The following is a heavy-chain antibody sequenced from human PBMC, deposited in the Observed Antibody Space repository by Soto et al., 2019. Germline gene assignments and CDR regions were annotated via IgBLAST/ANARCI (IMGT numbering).Heavy chain of an antibody. J-gene: IGHJ3*02. CDR3: ARARPPSCPAYGLDI. CDR1: GFTFSGYS. Sequence: EVQLVESGGGLVQPGGSLRLSCAVSGFTFSGYSFNWVRQAPGRGLEWVSFIGSTGSVTHYADSVMGRFTISRDNARNSLSLQMDSLRAEDTAVYRCARARPPSCPAYGLDIWGQGTVVTVSS. V-gene: IGHV3-48*04. D-gene: IGHD4-17*01. CDR2: IGSTGSVT.